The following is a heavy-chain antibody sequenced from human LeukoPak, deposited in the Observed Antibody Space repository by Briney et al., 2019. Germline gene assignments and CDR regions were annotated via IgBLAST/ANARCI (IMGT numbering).Heavy chain of an antibody. J-gene: IGHJ4*02. CDR3: AHRRITMFRGVIGFDY. CDR2: IYWDDDK. D-gene: IGHD3-10*01. V-gene: IGHV2-5*02. CDR1: GFSLSTSGVG. Sequence: SGPTLVKPTQTLTLTCTFSGFSLSTSGVGVGWIRQPPGKALEWLALIYWDDDKRYSPSLKRRLTITKDTSKNQVVLTKTNMDPVDTATYYCAHRRITMFRGVIGFDYWGQGTLVTVSS.